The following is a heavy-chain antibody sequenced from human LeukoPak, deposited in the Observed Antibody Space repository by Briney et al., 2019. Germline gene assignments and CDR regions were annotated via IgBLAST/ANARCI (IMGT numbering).Heavy chain of an antibody. J-gene: IGHJ4*02. CDR2: IIPILGIA. CDR1: GGTVSSYA. D-gene: IGHD1-26*01. Sequence: SVKVSCKASGGTVSSYAISWVRQAPGQGLEWMGRIIPILGIANYAQKFQGRVTITADKSTSTAYMELSSLRSEDTAVYYCAREEGGGSYYAYYFDYWGQGTLVNVSS. V-gene: IGHV1-69*04. CDR3: AREEGGGSYYAYYFDY.